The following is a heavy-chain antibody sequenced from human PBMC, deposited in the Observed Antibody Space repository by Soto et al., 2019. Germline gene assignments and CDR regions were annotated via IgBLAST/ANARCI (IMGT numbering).Heavy chain of an antibody. CDR3: ARGHGELDS. J-gene: IGHJ4*02. Sequence: EVQLVESGGGLVQPGGSLRLSCAASGFTVGSTYMSWVRQSPGKGLEWLSFISGGDTVSYAESVEGRFTISRDNSKNSLYLQMDSLRPEDTAVYFCARGHGELDSWGQGMQVTVSS. V-gene: IGHV3-66*01. D-gene: IGHD3-10*01. CDR2: ISGGDTV. CDR1: GFTVGSTY.